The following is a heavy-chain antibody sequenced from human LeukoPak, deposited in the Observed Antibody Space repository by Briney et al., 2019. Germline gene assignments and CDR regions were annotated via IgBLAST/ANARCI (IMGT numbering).Heavy chain of an antibody. J-gene: IGHJ1*01. CDR3: AKDSIGSSGWSGLWLDSEYFQH. Sequence: GGSLRLSCAASGFTFSSYAMSWVRQAPGKGLEWVSAISGSGGSTYYADSVKGRFTISRDKSKNTLYLQMNSLRAEDTAVYYCAKDSIGSSGWSGLWLDSEYFQHWGQGTLVTVSS. CDR2: ISGSGGST. CDR1: GFTFSSYA. D-gene: IGHD6-19*01. V-gene: IGHV3-23*01.